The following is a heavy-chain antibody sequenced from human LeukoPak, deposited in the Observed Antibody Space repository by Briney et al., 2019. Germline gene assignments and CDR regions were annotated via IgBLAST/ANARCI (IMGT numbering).Heavy chain of an antibody. D-gene: IGHD6-13*01. CDR1: GFTFSSYT. Sequence: PGGSLRLSCAASGFTFSSYTMNWVRQAPGKGLEWVSSISSSSSYIYHANSVKGRFTISRDNAKNSLYLQMNSLRAEGTGVYYCARDLQQLALWGQGTLVTVS. J-gene: IGHJ4*02. V-gene: IGHV3-21*01. CDR2: ISSSSSYI. CDR3: ARDLQQLAL.